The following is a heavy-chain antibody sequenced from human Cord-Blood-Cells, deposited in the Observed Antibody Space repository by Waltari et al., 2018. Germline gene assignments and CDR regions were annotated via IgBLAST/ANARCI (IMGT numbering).Heavy chain of an antibody. J-gene: IGHJ3*02. CDR2: ISSSSSYI. CDR1: GFTFSSYS. V-gene: IGHV3-21*01. Sequence: EVQLVESGGGLVKPGGSLRLSCAASGFTFSSYSMNWVRQAPGKGLEWVSSISSSSSYIYYADSGKGRFTISRDNAKNSLYLQMNSLRAEDTAVYYCARVFKGYSSSWYAFDIWGQGTMVTVSS. CDR3: ARVFKGYSSSWYAFDI. D-gene: IGHD6-13*01.